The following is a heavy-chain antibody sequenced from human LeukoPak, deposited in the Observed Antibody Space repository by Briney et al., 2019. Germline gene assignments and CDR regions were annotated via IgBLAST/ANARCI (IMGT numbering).Heavy chain of an antibody. CDR1: GFNFNSYT. D-gene: IGHD2-8*01. V-gene: IGHV3-23*01. J-gene: IGHJ4*02. CDR2: ILASGSPT. Sequence: GGSLRLSCAASGFNFNSYTMNWVRQAPGKGLQWVANILASGSPTYYADSVKGRFIISRDNSKNTVYLQMNSLRVEDTAIYYCAKDLRPDGVDNFDHWGQGVLVTVSS. CDR3: AKDLRPDGVDNFDH.